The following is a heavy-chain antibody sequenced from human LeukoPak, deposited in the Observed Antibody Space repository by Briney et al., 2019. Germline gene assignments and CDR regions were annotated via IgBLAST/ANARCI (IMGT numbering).Heavy chain of an antibody. V-gene: IGHV4-4*07. CDR1: SSSFNFYY. D-gene: IGHD1-26*01. J-gene: IGHJ4*02. CDR2: IHASGST. CDR3: AGVQSVFVADQWVEGFLDY. Sequence: PSETLSFTCIVSSSSFNFYYWSWIRQPAGKGLECIGRIHASGSTSYNPSLKSRLTMSIDTATTQFSLKLTSVTAADTAVYYCAGVQSVFVADQWVEGFLDYWGQGALVTVSS.